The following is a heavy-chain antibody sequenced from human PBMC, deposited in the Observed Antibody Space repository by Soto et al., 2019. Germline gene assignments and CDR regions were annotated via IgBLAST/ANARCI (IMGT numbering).Heavy chain of an antibody. D-gene: IGHD1-26*01. CDR1: GFTFSSCA. J-gene: IGHJ6*02. CDR2: ISGSGDRT. V-gene: IGHV3-23*01. Sequence: GGSLRLSCAASGFTFSSCAITWVRQAPGKGLEWVSVISGSGDRTYYADSVKGRFTISRDNSKNTLYLQMNSLRAEDTAVYYCASGRGRYFYYGMDVWGQGTTVTVSS. CDR3: ASGRGRYFYYGMDV.